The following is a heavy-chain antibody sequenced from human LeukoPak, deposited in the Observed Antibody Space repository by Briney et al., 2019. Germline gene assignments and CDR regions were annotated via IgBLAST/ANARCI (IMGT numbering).Heavy chain of an antibody. V-gene: IGHV4-59*01. CDR1: GGSISSYY. Sequence: PSETLSLTCTVSGGSISSYYWSWIRQPPGKGLEWIGYIYYSGSTNYNPSLKSRVTISVDTSKNQFSLKLSPVTAADTAVYYCAREKSPDYCSGASCYFDYWGQGTLVTVSS. J-gene: IGHJ4*02. CDR2: IYYSGST. CDR3: AREKSPDYCSGASCYFDY. D-gene: IGHD2-15*01.